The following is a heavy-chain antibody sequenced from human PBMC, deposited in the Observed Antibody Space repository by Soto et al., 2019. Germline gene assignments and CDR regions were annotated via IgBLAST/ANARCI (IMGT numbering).Heavy chain of an antibody. J-gene: IGHJ3*02. CDR3: TRDPLIAVAAYDAFDI. Sequence: GGSLRLSCAASGFTFSSYSMNWVRQAPGKGLEWVSSISSSSSHIYYADSVKGRFTISRDNAKNSLYLQMNSLRAEDTAVYYCTRDPLIAVAAYDAFDIWGQGTSVTVSS. CDR1: GFTFSSYS. CDR2: ISSSSSHI. D-gene: IGHD6-19*01. V-gene: IGHV3-21*01.